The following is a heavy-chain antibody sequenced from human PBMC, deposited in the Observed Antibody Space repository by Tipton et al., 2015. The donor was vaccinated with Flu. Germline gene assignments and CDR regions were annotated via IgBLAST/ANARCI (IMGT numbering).Heavy chain of an antibody. Sequence: QLVQSGGGLVKPGGYLRLSCAASGFTFSDDYMSWIRQAPGKGLEWISHISSSASTINYADSVKGRFTISRDNAKNPLYLQMNSLRAEDTAVYYCARDHPPSITVLGEITDYFGMDVWGQGTTATVSS. D-gene: IGHD3-3*01. CDR2: ISSSASTI. J-gene: IGHJ6*02. CDR3: ARDHPPSITVLGEITDYFGMDV. CDR1: GFTFSDDY. V-gene: IGHV3-11*01.